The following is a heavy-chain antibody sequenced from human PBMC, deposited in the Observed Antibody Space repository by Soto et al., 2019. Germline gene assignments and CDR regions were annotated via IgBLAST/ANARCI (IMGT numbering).Heavy chain of an antibody. J-gene: IGHJ6*02. Sequence: QVQLVESGGGVAQPGRSLRLFCAASGFTLSSYSLHWVRQSPGKGLEWVAAISSDGTEKHYADSVKRRFTISRDNSKNTVSLQLNSLRTEDTAVNYCARMFGFSYGPANRGMDVWGQGTTVTVSS. CDR2: ISSDGTEK. CDR1: GFTLSSYS. CDR3: ARMFGFSYGPANRGMDV. V-gene: IGHV3-30*04. D-gene: IGHD5-18*01.